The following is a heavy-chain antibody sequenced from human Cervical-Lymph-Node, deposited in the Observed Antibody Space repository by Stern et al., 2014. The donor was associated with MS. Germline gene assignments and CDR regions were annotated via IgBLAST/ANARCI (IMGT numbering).Heavy chain of an antibody. CDR1: GGTFSSYA. CDR3: ARGSRYCSGGSCY. CDR2: IIPIFGTE. D-gene: IGHD2-15*01. Sequence: QVQLGQSAAEVKKPGSSVKVSCKASGGTFSSYAISWVRQAPGQGLEWMGGIIPIFGTENYANKVQGRVTITADESPSTAYMELSSLRSEDTAVYYCARGSRYCSGGSCYWGQGTLVTVSS. V-gene: IGHV1-69*01. J-gene: IGHJ4*02.